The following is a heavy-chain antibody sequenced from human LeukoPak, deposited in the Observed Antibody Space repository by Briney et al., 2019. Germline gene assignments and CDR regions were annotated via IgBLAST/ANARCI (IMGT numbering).Heavy chain of an antibody. V-gene: IGHV1-2*02. D-gene: IGHD5/OR15-5a*01. J-gene: IGHJ1*01. Sequence: GASVTVSCKAFENTFIDYYIHWVRQAPGEGLEWVGWVFPRSGDTYYSQRFHGRVAMTTDTSVNTAYMELSRLKSDDTGVYFCARPPRDLVSAAPFPFWGQGTLVTVSS. CDR1: ENTFIDYY. CDR2: VFPRSGDT. CDR3: ARPPRDLVSAAPFPF.